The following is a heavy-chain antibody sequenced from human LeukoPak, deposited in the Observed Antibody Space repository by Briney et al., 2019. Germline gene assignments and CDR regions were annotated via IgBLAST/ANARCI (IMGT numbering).Heavy chain of an antibody. CDR2: IYPGDSDT. Sequence: TGKSLKISCKGSGYSFTNYWIGWVRQLPGKGLEWMGIIYPGDSDTRYSPSFQGQVTISADKSITTAYLQWSSLKASDTAMYYCARATVTTIALIDYWGQGTLVTVSS. CDR3: ARATVTTIALIDY. D-gene: IGHD4-17*01. V-gene: IGHV5-51*01. CDR1: GYSFTNYW. J-gene: IGHJ4*02.